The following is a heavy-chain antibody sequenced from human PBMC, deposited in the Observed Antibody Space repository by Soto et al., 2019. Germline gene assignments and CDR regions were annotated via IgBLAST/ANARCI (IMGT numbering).Heavy chain of an antibody. CDR1: VFTFVNYA. CDR3: TSRGVNVGDPLTYGMDV. J-gene: IGHJ6*02. Sequence: GWSLRLSCTSSVFTFVNYAMNWVRQAPGKGLEWVGFIRSQPYGGTPEYAASVKGRFSISRDDSKAIVYLQMNSLQTEDTAVYYCTSRGVNVGDPLTYGMDVWGQGTSVTVS. D-gene: IGHD3-10*01. V-gene: IGHV3-49*04. CDR2: IRSQPYGGTP.